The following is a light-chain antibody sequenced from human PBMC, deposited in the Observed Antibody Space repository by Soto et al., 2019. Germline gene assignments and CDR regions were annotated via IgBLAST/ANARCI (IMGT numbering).Light chain of an antibody. J-gene: IGKJ5*01. CDR1: QSVSSSY. CDR2: GAS. Sequence: EIVLTQSPGTLSLSPGERATLSCRASQSVSSSYLAWYQQKPGQAPRLLIYGASSRATGIPDRFSGSGSGIDFTLTISRLEAEGFAVYYCQQYGSSPITFGQGTRLEIK. CDR3: QQYGSSPIT. V-gene: IGKV3-20*01.